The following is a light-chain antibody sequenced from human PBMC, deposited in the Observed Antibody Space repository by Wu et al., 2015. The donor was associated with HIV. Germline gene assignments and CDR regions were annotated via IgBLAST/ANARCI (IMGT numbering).Light chain of an antibody. CDR2: AAS. CDR3: QQYNNWPRR. J-gene: IGKJ2*04. CDR1: QAISNN. V-gene: IGKV3-15*01. Sequence: EIVMTQSPATLSMSPGERATLSCRASQAISNNLAWYQHKPGQAPRLLIYAASTRASGVPARFSGSGSETEFTLTLSSLQSEDFAVYYCQQYNNWPRRFGQGTKLGI.